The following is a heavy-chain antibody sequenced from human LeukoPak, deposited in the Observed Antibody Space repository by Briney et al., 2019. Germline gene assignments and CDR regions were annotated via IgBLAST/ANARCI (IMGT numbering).Heavy chain of an antibody. D-gene: IGHD2-2*01. J-gene: IGHJ4*02. V-gene: IGHV1-18*01. CDR3: ARDGEGYCSSTSCYGTY. CDR2: ISAYSGNT. CDR1: GYTFTRYD. Sequence: ASVKVSCKASGYTFTRYDINWVRQAPGQGLEWMGWISAYSGNTNYAQKFQDRVSMTTDTSTSTAYMELRSLRSDDTAVYYCARDGEGYCSSTSCYGTYWGQGTLVTVSS.